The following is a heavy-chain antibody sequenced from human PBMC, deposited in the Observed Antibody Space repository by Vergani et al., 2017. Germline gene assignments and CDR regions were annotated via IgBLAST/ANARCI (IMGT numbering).Heavy chain of an antibody. J-gene: IGHJ3*02. CDR3: AKVGRSEVAGTFGAFEI. CDR1: GFTFNSYG. Sequence: QVQLVESGGGVVQPGGSLRLYCAASGFTFNSYGMHWVRQAPGKGLEWVASIRSDESRRYYGDAMEGPFTISRDNSKNTLFLHMNSLRPEDTAVYYCAKVGRSEVAGTFGAFEIWGQGTMVTVSS. CDR2: IRSDESRR. V-gene: IGHV3-30*02. D-gene: IGHD6-19*01.